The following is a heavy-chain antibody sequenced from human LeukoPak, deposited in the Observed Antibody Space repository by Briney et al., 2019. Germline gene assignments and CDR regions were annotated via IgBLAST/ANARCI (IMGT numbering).Heavy chain of an antibody. CDR3: AKDQDVYSGSQS. CDR2: ISGSGDNT. J-gene: IGHJ4*02. V-gene: IGHV3-23*01. D-gene: IGHD1-26*01. Sequence: GGSLRLSCAASGFTFSSYAMSWVRQAPGKGLEWVSGISGSGDNTYYADSVRGRFTISRDNSKNTVFLQMNSLRVEDTAIYYCAKDQDVYSGSQSWGQGTLVTVSS. CDR1: GFTFSSYA.